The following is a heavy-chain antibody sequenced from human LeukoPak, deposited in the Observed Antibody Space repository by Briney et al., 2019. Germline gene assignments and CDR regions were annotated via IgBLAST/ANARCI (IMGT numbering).Heavy chain of an antibody. CDR3: AKEGGSDPTGKGNTMIVVAIPTPYFDY. Sequence: PGGSLRLSCAASGFTFDDYGMSWVRQAPGKGLEWVSGINWNGGSTGYADSVKGRFTISRDNAKNSLYLQMNSLRAEDTAVYYCAKEGGSDPTGKGNTMIVVAIPTPYFDYWGQGTLVTVSS. J-gene: IGHJ4*02. V-gene: IGHV3-20*04. D-gene: IGHD3-22*01. CDR1: GFTFDDYG. CDR2: INWNGGST.